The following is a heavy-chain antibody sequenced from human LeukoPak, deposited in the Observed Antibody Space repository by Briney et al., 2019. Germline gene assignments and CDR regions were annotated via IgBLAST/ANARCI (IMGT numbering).Heavy chain of an antibody. CDR2: IYYSGST. J-gene: IGHJ4*02. D-gene: IGHD2-15*01. Sequence: SETLSLTCTVSGGSISSGGYYWSWIRQPPGKGLEWIGYIYYSGSTNYNPSLKSRVTISVDTSKNQFSLKLSSVTAADTAVYYCARDEAPSEVAGDYWGQGTLVTVSS. CDR1: GGSISSGGYY. CDR3: ARDEAPSEVAGDY. V-gene: IGHV4-61*08.